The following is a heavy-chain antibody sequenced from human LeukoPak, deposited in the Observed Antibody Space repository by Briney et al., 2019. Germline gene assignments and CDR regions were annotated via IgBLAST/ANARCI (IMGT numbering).Heavy chain of an antibody. V-gene: IGHV4-59*01. CDR2: IYYSGGT. J-gene: IGHJ4*02. CDR3: ARLSFDCSSTSGYLARFDY. D-gene: IGHD2-2*01. CDR1: GGSISSYY. Sequence: PSETLSLTCTVSGGSISSYYWSWIRQPPGEGLEWMGHIYYSGGTTYNPSLKSRVTISVDTSKNQFSLKLSSVTAADTAVYYCARLSFDCSSTSGYLARFDYWGQGTLVTVSS.